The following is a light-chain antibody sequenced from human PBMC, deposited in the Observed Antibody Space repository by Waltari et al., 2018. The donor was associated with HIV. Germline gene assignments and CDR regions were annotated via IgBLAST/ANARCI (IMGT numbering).Light chain of an antibody. CDR3: QQYYTTPFT. Sequence: DIVMTQSPDSLAVSLGERATIKCKSSQSVLNSHNNMNYLVLYQQKPGQPLKLLFYGASTRGSVVPDRFSGSGSWTDFPLTISSLQAEDVAVYYCQQYYTTPFTFGPGTKVDIK. V-gene: IGKV4-1*01. J-gene: IGKJ3*01. CDR1: QSVLNSHNNMNY. CDR2: GAS.